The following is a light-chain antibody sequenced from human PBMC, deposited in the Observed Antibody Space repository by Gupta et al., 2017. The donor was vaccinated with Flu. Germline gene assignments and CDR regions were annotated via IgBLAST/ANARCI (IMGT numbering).Light chain of an antibody. CDR1: SGHSSYA. CDR2: VNSDGSH. J-gene: IGLJ2*01. V-gene: IGLV4-69*02. CDR3: QTWGTGGV. Sequence: QFVLTQSPTASASLGASVKLTCTLSSGHSSYAIAWHQQQPEKGPRYLMKVNSDGSHSKGDGIPDRFSGSSSGAERYLTISSLQSEDEADYYCQTWGTGGVLGGGTKLTVL.